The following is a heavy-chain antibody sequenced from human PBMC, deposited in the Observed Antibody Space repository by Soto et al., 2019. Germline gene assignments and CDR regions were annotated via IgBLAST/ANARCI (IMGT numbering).Heavy chain of an antibody. V-gene: IGHV4-34*01. CDR2: INHSGST. CDR1: GGSFSGYY. CDR3: ARGPGATTGGY. J-gene: IGHJ4*02. Sequence: QVQLQQWGAGLLKPSETLSLTCAVYGGSFSGYYWSWIRQPPGKGLEWIGEINHSGSTNYNPSLKRRVPISVDTSKNQFSLKLSSVTAADTAVYYCARGPGATTGGYWGQGTLVTVSS. D-gene: IGHD1-26*01.